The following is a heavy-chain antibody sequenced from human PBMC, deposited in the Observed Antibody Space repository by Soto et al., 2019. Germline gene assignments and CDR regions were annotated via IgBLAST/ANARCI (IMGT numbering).Heavy chain of an antibody. CDR3: ARARNDYGAWYYFDY. Sequence: EVQLVESGGGLVKPGGSLRLSCAVSGLTFHTYSMNWVRQAPGKGLEWVSSISPGSSNIYYAQSVKGRFTISRDNAKNSLSLQMNSLRAEDTAVYYCARARNDYGAWYYFDYWGQGTLVTVSS. V-gene: IGHV3-21*01. CDR2: ISPGSSNI. J-gene: IGHJ4*02. D-gene: IGHD4-17*01. CDR1: GLTFHTYS.